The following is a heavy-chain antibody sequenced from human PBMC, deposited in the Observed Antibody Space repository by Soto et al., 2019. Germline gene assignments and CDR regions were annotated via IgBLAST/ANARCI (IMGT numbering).Heavy chain of an antibody. V-gene: IGHV3-23*01. CDR2: VSGHSRSI. J-gene: IGHJ5*02. CDR1: GFTLSNYA. D-gene: IGHD6-19*01. Sequence: DVQLLESGGGLVQPGGSLRLTCAASGFTLSNYAMSWVRQAPGKGLEWVSVVSGHSRSIYYADSVRGRFTISRDNSKNHLYLQMNCARREDTAVYHCAKNNPARRHTSGWDGWFDPWGQGTLVTVSS. CDR3: AKNNPARRHTSGWDGWFDP.